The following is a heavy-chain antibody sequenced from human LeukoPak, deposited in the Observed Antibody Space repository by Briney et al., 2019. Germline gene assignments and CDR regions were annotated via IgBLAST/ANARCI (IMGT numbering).Heavy chain of an antibody. CDR3: ARRAGAYSHLYDY. V-gene: IGHV3-53*01. J-gene: IGHJ4*02. D-gene: IGHD4/OR15-4a*01. Sequence: GGSLRLSCTVSGFTVSSNSMSWVRQAPGKGLEWVSFIYSDNTHYSDSVKGRFTISRDNSKNTLYLQMNSLRAEDTAVYYCARRAGAYSHLYDYWGQGTLVTVSS. CDR2: IYSDNT. CDR1: GFTVSSNS.